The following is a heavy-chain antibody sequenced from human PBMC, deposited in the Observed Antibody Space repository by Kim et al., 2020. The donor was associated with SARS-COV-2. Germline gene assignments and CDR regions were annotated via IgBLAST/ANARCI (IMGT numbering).Heavy chain of an antibody. J-gene: IGHJ5*02. CDR2: IYYSGST. CDR1: GGSISSYY. Sequence: SETLSLTCTVSGGSISSYYWSWIRQPPGKGLEWIGYIYYSGSTNYNPSLKSRVTISVDTSKNQFSLKLSSVTAADTAVYYCAGAGGGATWFDPWGQGTLVTVSS. V-gene: IGHV4-59*01. CDR3: AGAGGGATWFDP. D-gene: IGHD1-26*01.